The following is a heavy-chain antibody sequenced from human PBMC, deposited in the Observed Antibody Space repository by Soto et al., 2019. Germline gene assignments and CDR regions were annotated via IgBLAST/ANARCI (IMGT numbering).Heavy chain of an antibody. CDR2: INTDGSST. CDR1: GFTFSSYW. D-gene: IGHD2-15*01. V-gene: IGHV3-74*01. Sequence: EVQLVESGGGLVQPGGSLRLSCAASGFTFSSYWMHWVRQAPGKGLVWISRINTDGSSTSYVDFVQGRFTISRDNGKNTLFLQMNSLRGDDTAVYYCARRGSGVTRGLHYWGQGTLVTVSS. CDR3: ARRGSGVTRGLHY. J-gene: IGHJ4*02.